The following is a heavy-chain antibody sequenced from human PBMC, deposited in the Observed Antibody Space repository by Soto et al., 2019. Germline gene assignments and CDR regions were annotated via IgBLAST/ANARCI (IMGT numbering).Heavy chain of an antibody. Sequence: EVQLLESGGGLVQPGGSLRLSCAASGFTFSSYAMSWVRQAPGKGLEWVSVISGSGDSTYYADSVKGRLTISRDNSKNTLYLQMNNLRAEDTAVYNCAKRGAGHYFDYWGQGTLVIVSS. CDR1: GFTFSSYA. D-gene: IGHD6-19*01. CDR2: ISGSGDST. V-gene: IGHV3-23*01. J-gene: IGHJ4*02. CDR3: AKRGAGHYFDY.